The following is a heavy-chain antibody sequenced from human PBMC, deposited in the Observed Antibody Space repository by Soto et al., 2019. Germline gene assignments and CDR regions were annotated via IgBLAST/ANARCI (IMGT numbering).Heavy chain of an antibody. V-gene: IGHV1-69*01. CDR2: IIPIFGTA. J-gene: IGHJ5*02. CDR3: ARDRQLWPPSDSWFDP. CDR1: GGTFSSYA. D-gene: IGHD5-18*01. Sequence: QVQLVQSGAEVKKPGSSVKVSCKASGGTFSSYAISWVRQAPGQGLEWMGGIIPIFGTANYAQKFQGRVTITADESTSTAYMELSSLRAEDTAVYYCARDRQLWPPSDSWFDPWGQGTRVTVSS.